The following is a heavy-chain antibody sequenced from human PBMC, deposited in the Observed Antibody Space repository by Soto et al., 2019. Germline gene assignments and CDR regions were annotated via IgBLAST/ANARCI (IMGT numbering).Heavy chain of an antibody. CDR3: ARGSYYSGWV. D-gene: IGHD6-19*01. J-gene: IGHJ4*02. CDR1: GDSVSSISAA. CDR2: TYYRSKWFN. Sequence: SQTLSLTCAISGDSVSSISAAWNWIRHSPSRGLEWLGRTYYRSKWFNDYAVSVKGRITINPDTSKNQFSLQLNSVTPEDTAVYYCARGSYYSGWVWGQGTLVTVSS. V-gene: IGHV6-1*01.